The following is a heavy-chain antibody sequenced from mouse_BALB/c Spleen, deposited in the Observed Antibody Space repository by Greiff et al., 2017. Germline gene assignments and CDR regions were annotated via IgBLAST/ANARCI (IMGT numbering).Heavy chain of an antibody. CDR2: IYPGDGDT. D-gene: IGHD2-14*01. V-gene: IGHV1-80*01. J-gene: IGHJ3*01. CDR3: ARLAYYRYDGLAY. CDR1: GYAFSSYW. Sequence: QVHVKQSGAELVRPGSSVKISCKASGYAFSSYWMNWVKQRPGQGLEWIGQIYPGDGDTNYNGKFKGKATLTADKSSSTAYMQLSSLTSEDSAVYFCARLAYYRYDGLAYWGQGTLVTVSA.